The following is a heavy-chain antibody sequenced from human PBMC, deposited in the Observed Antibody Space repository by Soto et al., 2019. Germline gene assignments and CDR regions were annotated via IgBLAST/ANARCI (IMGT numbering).Heavy chain of an antibody. D-gene: IGHD6-13*01. CDR1: GFTFSSYW. V-gene: IGHV3-7*05. CDR3: ARDGRPSGSWWYEVFEDGMDV. CDR2: IKQDGSEK. J-gene: IGHJ6*02. Sequence: HPGGSLRLSCAASGFTFSSYWMSWVRQAPGKGLEWVANIKQDGSEKYYVDSVKGRFTISRDNAKNSLYLQMNSLRAEDTAVYYCARDGRPSGSWWYEVFEDGMDVWGQGTTVTVSS.